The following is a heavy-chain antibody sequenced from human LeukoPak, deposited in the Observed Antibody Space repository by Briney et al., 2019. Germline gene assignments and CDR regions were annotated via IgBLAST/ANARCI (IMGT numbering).Heavy chain of an antibody. CDR3: ASGSGSYRTPYYYMDV. V-gene: IGHV3-53*01. J-gene: IGHJ6*03. D-gene: IGHD3-10*01. CDR2: NYSGGST. Sequence: GGSLRLSCVASGFTFSSNYMSWVRQAPGKGLEWVSVNYSGGSTYYADSVKGRFTISRDNSKNTLYLQMNSLRAEDTAVYYCASGSGSYRTPYYYMDVWGTGTTVTVSS. CDR1: GFTFSSNY.